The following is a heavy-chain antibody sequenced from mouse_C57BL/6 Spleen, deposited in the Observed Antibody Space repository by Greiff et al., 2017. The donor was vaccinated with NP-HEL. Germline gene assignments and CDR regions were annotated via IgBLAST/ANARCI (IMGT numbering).Heavy chain of an antibody. CDR3: ARADGDFSY. CDR2: IHPYSGST. D-gene: IGHD2-13*01. V-gene: IGHV1-64*01. J-gene: IGHJ3*01. CDR1: GYTFTSYW. Sequence: QVQLQQPGAERVKPGASVMLSCMASGYTFTSYWMHWVKQRPGQGLEWIGMIHPYSGSTNYNVKLKSKATLSVDQSSSTAYMQLSSLTSEDSAVYYCARADGDFSYWGQGCRVTVSA.